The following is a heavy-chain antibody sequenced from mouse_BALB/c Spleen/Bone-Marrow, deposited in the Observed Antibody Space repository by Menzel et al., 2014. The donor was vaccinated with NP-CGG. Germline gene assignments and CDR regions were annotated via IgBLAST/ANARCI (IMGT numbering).Heavy chain of an antibody. J-gene: IGHJ1*01. D-gene: IGHD1-1*01. CDR3: SRDYYGMYFDV. CDR2: ISDGGSYT. CDR1: GFTFSDYY. Sequence: EVKLVESGGGLVKPGGSLKLSRAASGFTFSDYYMYWVRQTPEKRLEWVATISDGGSYTYYPDSVEGRFTISRDNAKNNLYLQMSSLRSEDTAMYFCSRDYYGMYFDVWGAGTTVTVSS. V-gene: IGHV5-4*02.